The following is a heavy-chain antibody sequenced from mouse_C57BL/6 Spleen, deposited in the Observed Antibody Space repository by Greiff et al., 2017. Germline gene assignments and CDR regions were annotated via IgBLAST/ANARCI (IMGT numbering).Heavy chain of an antibody. CDR3: ARALITPGVEPYWYFDV. Sequence: EVQLVESGGGLVKPGGSLKLSCAASGFTFSSYAMSWVRQTPEKRLEWVATISDGGSYTYYPDNVKGRFTISRDNAKNNLYLQMSHLKSEDTAMYYGARALITPGVEPYWYFDVWGTGTTVTVSS. CDR1: GFTFSSYA. CDR2: ISDGGSYT. J-gene: IGHJ1*03. V-gene: IGHV5-4*01. D-gene: IGHD1-1*01.